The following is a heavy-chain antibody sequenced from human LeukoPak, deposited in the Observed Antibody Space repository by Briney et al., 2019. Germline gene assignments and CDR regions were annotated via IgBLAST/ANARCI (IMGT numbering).Heavy chain of an antibody. Sequence: PSETLSLTCAVYGGSFSGYYWSWIRQPPGKGLEWIGRIFSNENTNYNPSLKSRVTMTVYTSKNQFSLHLSSVTAADTAMYYCARETPVRYCSSTSCYTDAFDIWGQGTMVTVSS. CDR1: GGSFSGYY. D-gene: IGHD2-2*02. CDR3: ARETPVRYCSSTSCYTDAFDI. CDR2: IFSNENT. V-gene: IGHV4-34*11. J-gene: IGHJ3*02.